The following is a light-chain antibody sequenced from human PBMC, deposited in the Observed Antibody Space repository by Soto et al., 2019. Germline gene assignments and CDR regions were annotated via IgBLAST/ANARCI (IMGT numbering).Light chain of an antibody. CDR2: DAS. CDR3: QQYGSSPPT. V-gene: IGKV3-20*01. CDR1: QSVSRNY. J-gene: IGKJ1*01. Sequence: EIVLAQSPGTLSFPPGGRATLSWSASQSVSRNYLAWYQQIPGQAPRLLINDASRRATGIPDRFSGSGSGTDFTLTISRLEPEDFAVYYCQQYGSSPPTCGQGTKGDI.